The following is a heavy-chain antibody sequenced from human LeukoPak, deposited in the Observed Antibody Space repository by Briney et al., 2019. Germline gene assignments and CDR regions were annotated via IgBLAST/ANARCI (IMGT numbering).Heavy chain of an antibody. V-gene: IGHV3-15*01. J-gene: IGHJ4*02. CDR3: TLRGR. Sequence: PGGSLRLSCAASGFTFSNAWMSWVRQAPGKGLEWVSRIKSKTDGGTTDYAAPVKGRFTISRDDSKNTLYLQMNSLKTEETAVYYCTLRGRWGQGTLVTVSS. CDR2: IKSKTDGGTT. CDR1: GFTFSNAW.